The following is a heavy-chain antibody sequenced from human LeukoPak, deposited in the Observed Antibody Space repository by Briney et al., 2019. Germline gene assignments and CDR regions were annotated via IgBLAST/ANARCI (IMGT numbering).Heavy chain of an antibody. Sequence: PGGSLRLSCAASGFTLSSYWMHWVRHVPGKGLVWVSRINSDGSSTSYADSVKGRFTISRDNAKNTLYLQMNSLRAEDTAVYYCARDTSSWYEGFHYWGQGTLVTVSS. J-gene: IGHJ4*02. CDR1: GFTLSSYW. CDR3: ARDTSSWYEGFHY. CDR2: INSDGSST. D-gene: IGHD6-13*01. V-gene: IGHV3-74*01.